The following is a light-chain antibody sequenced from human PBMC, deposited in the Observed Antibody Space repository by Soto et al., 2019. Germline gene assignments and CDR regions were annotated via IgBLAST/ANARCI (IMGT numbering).Light chain of an antibody. CDR2: DAS. Sequence: EIVLTQSPGTLSLSPGERATLSCRASQSVSSTYLAWYQQKPGQAPRLLIYDASTRAAGIPDRFSGSGSGTHFTLTIRRLEAEDFAVYYCHQYASSPWTFGQGAKVEIK. J-gene: IGKJ1*01. CDR3: HQYASSPWT. V-gene: IGKV3-20*01. CDR1: QSVSSTY.